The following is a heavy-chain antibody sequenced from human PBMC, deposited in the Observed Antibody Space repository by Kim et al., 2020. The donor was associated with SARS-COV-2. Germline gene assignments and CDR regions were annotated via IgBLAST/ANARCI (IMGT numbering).Heavy chain of an antibody. D-gene: IGHD6-19*01. Sequence: AHKLQGRVTMTTDTSTSTAYMELRSLRSDDTAVYYCAREVIAVAAYFDYWGQGTLVTVSS. CDR3: AREVIAVAAYFDY. J-gene: IGHJ4*02. V-gene: IGHV1-18*01.